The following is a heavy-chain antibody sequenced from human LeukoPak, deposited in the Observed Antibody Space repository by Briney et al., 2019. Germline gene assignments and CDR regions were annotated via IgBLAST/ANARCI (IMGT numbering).Heavy chain of an antibody. D-gene: IGHD5-18*01. CDR1: GGSISGFY. CDR3: ARSTLAYGYGF. V-gene: IGHV4-4*07. Sequence: PSETLSLTCTVSGGSISGFYWSWIRQPAGKGLEWIGRMYTSGSVNYNPSLRSRVTMSVDTSKNQFSLKLSSVTAADTAVYYCARSTLAYGYGFWGQGTLVTVSS. J-gene: IGHJ4*02. CDR2: MYTSGSV.